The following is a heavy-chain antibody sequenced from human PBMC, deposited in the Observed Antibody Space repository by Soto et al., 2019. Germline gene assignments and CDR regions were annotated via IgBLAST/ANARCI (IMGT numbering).Heavy chain of an antibody. V-gene: IGHV3-30-3*01. D-gene: IGHD3-10*01. Sequence: GGSLRLSCAASGFTFSSYAMHWVRQAPGKGLEWVAVISYDGSNKYYADSVKGRFTISRDNSKNTLYLQMNSLRAEDTAVYYCAREWFGELPGVYFDYWGQGTLVTVSS. J-gene: IGHJ4*02. CDR1: GFTFSSYA. CDR3: AREWFGELPGVYFDY. CDR2: ISYDGSNK.